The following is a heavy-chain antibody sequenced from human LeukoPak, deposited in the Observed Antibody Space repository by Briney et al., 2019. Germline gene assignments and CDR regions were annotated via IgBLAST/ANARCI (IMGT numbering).Heavy chain of an antibody. CDR3: ARAKDIAAAGYFDY. J-gene: IGHJ4*02. CDR2: ISSTSGLI. CDR1: GFTFSSYA. Sequence: GSLRLSCAASGFTFSSYAMNWVRQASGKGLEWVSSISSTSGLIFYADSVKGRFTVSRDNAQHSLSLQMSSLSAEDTAVYYCARAKDIAAAGYFDYWGQGTLVTVSS. V-gene: IGHV3-21*01. D-gene: IGHD6-13*01.